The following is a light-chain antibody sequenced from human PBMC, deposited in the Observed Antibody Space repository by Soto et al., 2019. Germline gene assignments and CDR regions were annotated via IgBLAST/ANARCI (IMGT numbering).Light chain of an antibody. Sequence: QSVLTQPRSVSGSPGQSVTISCTGTSSDIGGYNHVSWYQQYPGKAPKLMIYDVTKRPSGVPDRVSGSKSGTTASLTISGLQTDDEADYYCCSYGGNYRVLFGGGTKLTVL. CDR3: CSYGGNYRVL. V-gene: IGLV2-11*01. CDR2: DVT. J-gene: IGLJ3*02. CDR1: SSDIGGYNH.